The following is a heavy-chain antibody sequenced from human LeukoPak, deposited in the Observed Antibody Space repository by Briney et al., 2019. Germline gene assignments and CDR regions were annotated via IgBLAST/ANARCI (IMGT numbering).Heavy chain of an antibody. J-gene: IGHJ5*02. CDR3: ARGKAGTYNWFDP. CDR2: IYHSGST. Sequence: SETLSLTCTVSGYSISSGYYWGWIRQPPGKGLEWIGSIYHSGSTYYNPSLKSRVTISVDTSKNQFSLKLSSVTAADTAVYYCARGKAGTYNWFDPWGQGTLVTVSS. CDR1: GYSISSGYY. D-gene: IGHD6-19*01. V-gene: IGHV4-38-2*02.